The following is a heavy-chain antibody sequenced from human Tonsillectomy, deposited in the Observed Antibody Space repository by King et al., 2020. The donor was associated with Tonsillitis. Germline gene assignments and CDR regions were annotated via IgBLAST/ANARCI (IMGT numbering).Heavy chain of an antibody. Sequence: VQLVESGGGLVQPGGSLRLSCAASGFTFSTYSMNWVRQAPGKGLEWISYIHSSGDPISYADSVKGRFTISRDDAKNSLYLQMNSLRDEDTAVYYCVRVLRSGNHDVHFAYWGQGPLVPVST. J-gene: IGHJ4*02. CDR3: VRVLRSGNHDVHFAY. CDR2: IHSSGDPI. V-gene: IGHV3-48*02. D-gene: IGHD2-15*01. CDR1: GFTFSTYS.